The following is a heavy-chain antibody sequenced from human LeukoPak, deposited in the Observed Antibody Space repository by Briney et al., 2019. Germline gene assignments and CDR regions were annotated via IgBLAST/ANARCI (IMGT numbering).Heavy chain of an antibody. Sequence: SETLSLTCAVYGGSFSGYYWSWIRQPPGKGLEWIGEINHSGSTNYNPSLKSRVTISVDTSKNQFSLKLSSVTAADTAVYYCARVYGSGSYYTDYFDYWGQGTLVTVSS. J-gene: IGHJ4*02. V-gene: IGHV4-34*01. CDR1: GGSFSGYY. D-gene: IGHD3-10*01. CDR3: ARVYGSGSYYTDYFDY. CDR2: INHSGST.